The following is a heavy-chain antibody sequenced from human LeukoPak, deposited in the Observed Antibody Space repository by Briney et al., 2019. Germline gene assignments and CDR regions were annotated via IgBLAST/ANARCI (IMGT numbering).Heavy chain of an antibody. CDR3: VRGRTVLEWVPGY. J-gene: IGHJ4*02. D-gene: IGHD3-3*01. V-gene: IGHV1-8*03. CDR1: GYTFTSYD. CDR2: MNPNSGNT. Sequence: ASVKVSCKAPGYTFTSYDINWVRQATGQGLEWMGWMNPNSGNTGYAQKFQGRVTITRNTSISTAYMELSSLRSEDTAVYYCVRGRTVLEWVPGYWGQGTLVTVSS.